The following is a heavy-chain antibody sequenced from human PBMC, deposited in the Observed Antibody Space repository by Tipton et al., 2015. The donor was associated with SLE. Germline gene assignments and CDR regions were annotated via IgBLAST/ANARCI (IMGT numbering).Heavy chain of an antibody. CDR2: ISSSSSYT. V-gene: IGHV3-11*05. Sequence: SLRLSCAASGFTFSDYYMSWIRQAPGKGLEWVSYISSSSSYTNYADSVKGRFTISRDNSKNTLYLQMNSLRAEDTAVYYCAKDSPHYSSSPDAFDIWGQGTMVTVSS. J-gene: IGHJ3*02. D-gene: IGHD6-6*01. CDR1: GFTFSDYY. CDR3: AKDSPHYSSSPDAFDI.